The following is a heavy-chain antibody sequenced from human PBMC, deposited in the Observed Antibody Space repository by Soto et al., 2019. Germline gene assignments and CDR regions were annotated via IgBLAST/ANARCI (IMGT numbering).Heavy chain of an antibody. CDR2: IYDSGAT. V-gene: IGHV4-31*03. CDR3: ARSSSGFFQGFDP. Sequence: TLSLTCTVSGVSFKTGDFYWNWIRHRPGKGLEWIGYIYDSGATHYHPSLQSRVSISIDTSKNQVSLQLDSVTAADTAVYYCARSSSGFFQGFDPWGQGILVTVSS. D-gene: IGHD3-10*01. CDR1: GVSFKTGDFY. J-gene: IGHJ5*02.